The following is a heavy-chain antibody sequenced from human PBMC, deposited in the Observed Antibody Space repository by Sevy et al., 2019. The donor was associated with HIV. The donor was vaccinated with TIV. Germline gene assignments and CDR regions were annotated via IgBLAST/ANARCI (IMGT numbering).Heavy chain of an antibody. CDR2: ISYIGST. V-gene: IGHV4-61*01. CDR1: GASVSYGNYY. D-gene: IGHD6-13*01. J-gene: IGHJ4*02. CDR3: VRDRIAAAGGYFDY. Sequence: SETLSLTCTVSGASVSYGNYYWTWIRQPPGKGLEWLGYISYIGSTNYNPSLKSRVTISIDTAKNQLSLRLNSVTATDTAVYYCVRDRIAAAGGYFDYWGQGALVTVSS.